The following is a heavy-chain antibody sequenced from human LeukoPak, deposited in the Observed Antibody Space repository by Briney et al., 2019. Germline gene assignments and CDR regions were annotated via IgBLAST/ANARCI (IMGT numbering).Heavy chain of an antibody. CDR1: GFTFSSYA. Sequence: GGSLRLSCAASGFTFSSYAMSWVRQAPGKGLEWVANIKQDGSEKYYVDSVKGRFTISRDNAKNSLYLQMNSLRAEDTAVYYCAAYPPDYWGQGTLVTVSS. D-gene: IGHD2-2*01. V-gene: IGHV3-7*01. J-gene: IGHJ4*02. CDR3: AAYPPDY. CDR2: IKQDGSEK.